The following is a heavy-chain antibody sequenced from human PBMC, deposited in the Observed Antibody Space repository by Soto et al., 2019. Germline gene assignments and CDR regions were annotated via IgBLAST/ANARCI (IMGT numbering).Heavy chain of an antibody. Sequence: GGSLRLSCAASGFTFNSYAMNWVRQAPGKGLEWVSAISGSGGSTYYADSVKGRFTISRDNSKNTLYLQMNSLRAEDTAVYYCAKETRITMVRGVTDYWGQGTLVTVSS. V-gene: IGHV3-23*01. CDR1: GFTFNSYA. CDR2: ISGSGGST. J-gene: IGHJ4*02. CDR3: AKETRITMVRGVTDY. D-gene: IGHD3-10*01.